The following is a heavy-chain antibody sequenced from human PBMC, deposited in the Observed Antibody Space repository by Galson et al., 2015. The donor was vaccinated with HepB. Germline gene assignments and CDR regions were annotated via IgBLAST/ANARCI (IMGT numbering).Heavy chain of an antibody. V-gene: IGHV3-11*01. CDR3: ARETRVRWTDY. D-gene: IGHD4-23*01. CDR2: MSSGGSTI. J-gene: IGHJ4*02. CDR1: GFTFSDYY. Sequence: SLRLSCAASGFTFSDYYMSWIRQAPGQGLEWLSYMSSGGSTIYYADPVKGRFTIFRDNSKNSLYLHMNSLRAEDTAVYYCARETRVRWTDYWGQGTLVTVSS.